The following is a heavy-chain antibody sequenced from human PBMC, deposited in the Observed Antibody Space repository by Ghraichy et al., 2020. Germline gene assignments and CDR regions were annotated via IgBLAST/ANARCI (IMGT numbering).Heavy chain of an antibody. CDR2: IYKSGST. CDR3: ARARNSSGYYPVGY. Sequence: TLSLTCTVSGDSTSSGDYYWGWIRQLPGKGLEWLGYIYKSGSTYYSPSLKSRLTISIDTSKNQFSLKLNSVTAADTAVYYCARARNSSGYYPVGYWGQGTLVAVSS. J-gene: IGHJ4*02. D-gene: IGHD3-22*01. CDR1: GDSTSSGDYY. V-gene: IGHV4-30-4*08.